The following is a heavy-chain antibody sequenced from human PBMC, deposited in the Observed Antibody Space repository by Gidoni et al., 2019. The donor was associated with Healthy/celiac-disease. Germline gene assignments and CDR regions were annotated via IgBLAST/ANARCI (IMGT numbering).Heavy chain of an antibody. V-gene: IGHV4-59*01. Sequence: QVQLQESGPGLVKPSETLSLTCTVSGGSISSYYWSWIRQPPGKGLEWIGYIYYSGSTNYNPSLKSRVTISVDTSKNQFSLKLSSVTAADTAVYYCARVGKLLSPKSDAFDIWGQGTMVTVSS. J-gene: IGHJ3*02. D-gene: IGHD3-10*01. CDR1: GGSISSYY. CDR2: IYYSGST. CDR3: ARVGKLLSPKSDAFDI.